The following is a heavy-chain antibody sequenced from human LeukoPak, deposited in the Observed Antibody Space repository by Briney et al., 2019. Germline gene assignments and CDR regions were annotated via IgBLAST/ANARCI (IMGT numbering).Heavy chain of an antibody. V-gene: IGHV4-4*07. CDR3: ARDLAYGSGMGYFDY. J-gene: IGHJ4*02. D-gene: IGHD3-10*01. CDR1: GGSISSYY. CDR2: IYTSGST. Sequence: PSETLSLTCTAPGGSISSYYWSWIRQPAGKGLECIGRIYTSGSTNYNPSLKSRVTMSVDTSKNQFSLKLSSVTAADTAVYYCARDLAYGSGMGYFDYWGQGTLVTVSS.